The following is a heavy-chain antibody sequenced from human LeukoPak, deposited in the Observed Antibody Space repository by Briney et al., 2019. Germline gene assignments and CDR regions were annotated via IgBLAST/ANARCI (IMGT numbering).Heavy chain of an antibody. Sequence: NPSETLSLTSTVFGGSISNYYWSWIRQPPGKGLEWIGLISDSGDTNYNHSLKSRITISVDPSKNQFSLKLSSVTAADTAVYYCARDSYYDSSGYFNDAFNMWGQGTMVTVSS. CDR3: ARDSYYDSSGYFNDAFNM. CDR2: ISDSGDT. CDR1: GGSISNYY. J-gene: IGHJ3*02. D-gene: IGHD3-22*01. V-gene: IGHV4-59*01.